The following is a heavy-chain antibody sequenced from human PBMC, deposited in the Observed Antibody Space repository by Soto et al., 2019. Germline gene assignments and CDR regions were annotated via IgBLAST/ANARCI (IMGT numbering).Heavy chain of an antibody. Sequence: GGSLRLSCAASGFTFSNAWMSWVRQAPGKGLEWVGRIKSKTDGGTTDYAAPVKGRFTISRDDSKSTLYLQMNSLKTEDTAVYYCTTGATGTSVSWFDPWGQGTLVTVSS. CDR1: GFTFSNAW. D-gene: IGHD1-7*01. J-gene: IGHJ5*02. V-gene: IGHV3-15*01. CDR3: TTGATGTSVSWFDP. CDR2: IKSKTDGGTT.